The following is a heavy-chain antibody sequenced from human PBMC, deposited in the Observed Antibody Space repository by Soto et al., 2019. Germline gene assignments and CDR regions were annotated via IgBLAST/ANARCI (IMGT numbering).Heavy chain of an antibody. CDR3: ARDPLTHYYDSSGFQLYYFDS. CDR1: GYSFTSYG. CDR2: ISAYNGNT. J-gene: IGHJ4*02. V-gene: IGHV1-18*01. Sequence: ASVKVSCKASGYSFTSYGITWVRQAPGQGLEWMGWISAYNGNTNYAQKVQGRVTMTTDTSTSTVYMELRSLRSDDTAVYYCARDPLTHYYDSSGFQLYYFDSWGQGTLVTVSS. D-gene: IGHD3-22*01.